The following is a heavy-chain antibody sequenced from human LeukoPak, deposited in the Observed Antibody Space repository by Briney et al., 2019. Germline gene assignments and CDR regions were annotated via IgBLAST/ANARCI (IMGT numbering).Heavy chain of an antibody. J-gene: IGHJ3*02. D-gene: IGHD3-9*01. V-gene: IGHV4-4*07. CDR2: IYTSGST. Sequence: PSETLSLTCTVSGGSISSYYWSWIRQPAGKGLGWIGRIYTSGSTNYNPSLKSRVTMSVDTSKNQFSLKLSSVTAADPAVYYCAREPNYDILTGYYKGGDAFDIWGQGTMVTVSS. CDR3: AREPNYDILTGYYKGGDAFDI. CDR1: GGSISSYY.